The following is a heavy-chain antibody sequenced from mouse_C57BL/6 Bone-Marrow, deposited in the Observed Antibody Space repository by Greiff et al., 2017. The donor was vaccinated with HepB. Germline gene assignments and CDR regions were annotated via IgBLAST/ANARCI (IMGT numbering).Heavy chain of an antibody. CDR2: IYPGSGST. V-gene: IGHV1-55*01. CDR1: GYTFTSYW. CDR3: ARSTTVVRYAMDY. D-gene: IGHD1-1*01. Sequence: QVQLKQPGAELVKPGASVKMSYKASGYTFTSYWITWVKQRPGQGLEWIGDIYPGSGSTNYNEKFKSKATLTVDTSSSTAYMQLSSLTSEDSAVYYWARSTTVVRYAMDYWGQGTSVTVSS. J-gene: IGHJ4*01.